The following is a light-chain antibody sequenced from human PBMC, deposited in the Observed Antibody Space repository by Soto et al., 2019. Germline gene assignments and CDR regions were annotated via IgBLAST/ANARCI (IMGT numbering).Light chain of an antibody. CDR2: WAS. Sequence: DIVMTQSPDSLAVSLGERATINCKSSQSVLFSSNNKNYLTWYQQKPGQPPKLLIYWASTRESGVPDRFSGSGSGTDFTLTISSQQAEDVAVYYCQQYYGIPYTFGQGTKLEIK. CDR1: QSVLFSSNNKNY. CDR3: QQYYGIPYT. J-gene: IGKJ2*01. V-gene: IGKV4-1*01.